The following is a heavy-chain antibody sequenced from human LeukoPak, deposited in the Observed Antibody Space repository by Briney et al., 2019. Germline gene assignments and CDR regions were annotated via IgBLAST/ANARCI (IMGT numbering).Heavy chain of an antibody. Sequence: GGSVRLSCAASGFTFNNYAMHCVPQAPGKGLEWVAVISYDGSNKYYADSVKGRFTISRDDSKSTLYLQMNTLRAEDTAVYYCARDRCVSCPAWNWFDPWGQGTLVTVSP. D-gene: IGHD2-2*01. J-gene: IGHJ5*02. CDR2: ISYDGSNK. CDR3: ARDRCVSCPAWNWFDP. V-gene: IGHV3-30*04. CDR1: GFTFNNYA.